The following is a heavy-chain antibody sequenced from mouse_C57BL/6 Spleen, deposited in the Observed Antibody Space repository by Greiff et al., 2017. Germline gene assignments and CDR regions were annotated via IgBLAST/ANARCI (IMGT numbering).Heavy chain of an antibody. CDR3: ARGGDYDVFAY. D-gene: IGHD2-4*01. CDR2: ISYDGGN. J-gene: IGHJ3*01. V-gene: IGHV3-6*01. CDR1: GYSITSGYY. Sequence: EVKLMESGPGLVKPSQSLSLTCSVTGYSITSGYYWNWIRQFPGNKLEWMGYISYDGGNNYNPSLKNRISITRDTSKNQFFLKLNSVTTEDTATYYCARGGDYDVFAYWGQGTLVTVSA.